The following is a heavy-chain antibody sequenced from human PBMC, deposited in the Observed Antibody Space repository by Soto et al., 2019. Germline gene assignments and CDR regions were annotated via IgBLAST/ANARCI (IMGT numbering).Heavy chain of an antibody. CDR1: GFTFSSYE. CDR3: ARDKTIFGVVNDAFDI. V-gene: IGHV3-48*03. J-gene: IGHJ3*02. D-gene: IGHD3-3*01. CDR2: ISSSGSTI. Sequence: GESLKISCAASGFTFSSYEMNWVRQAPGKGLEWVSYISSSGSTIYYADSVKGRFTISRDNAKNPLYLQMNSLRAEDTAVYYCARDKTIFGVVNDAFDIWGQGTMVTVSS.